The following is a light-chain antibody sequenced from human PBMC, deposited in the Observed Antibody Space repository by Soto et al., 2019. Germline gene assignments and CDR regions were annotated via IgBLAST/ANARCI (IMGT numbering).Light chain of an antibody. Sequence: DIQMTQSPSTLSGSVGDRVTITCRASQTISSWLAWYQQKPGKAPKLLIYKASTLKSGVPSRFSGSGSGTDFTLTISCLQSEDFATYYCQQHYSYSPTLGQGTKVDIK. CDR3: QQHYSYSPT. V-gene: IGKV1-5*03. CDR2: KAS. CDR1: QTISSW. J-gene: IGKJ1*01.